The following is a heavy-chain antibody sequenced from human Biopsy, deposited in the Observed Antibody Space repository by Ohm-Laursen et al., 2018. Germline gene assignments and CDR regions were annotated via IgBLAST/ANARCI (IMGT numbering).Heavy chain of an antibody. J-gene: IGHJ6*02. V-gene: IGHV3-30*18. CDR2: IFYDGSNT. CDR1: GFSLSSYG. Sequence: SLRLSCAAPGFSLSSYGMHWVRQAPGKGLEWVAFIFYDGSNTYYADSVKGRFTISRDNSRDTLYLQMSSLRAEDTAVYYCAKDRYNYTPIGGFSMDVWGQGTTVTVSS. CDR3: AKDRYNYTPIGGFSMDV. D-gene: IGHD5-18*01.